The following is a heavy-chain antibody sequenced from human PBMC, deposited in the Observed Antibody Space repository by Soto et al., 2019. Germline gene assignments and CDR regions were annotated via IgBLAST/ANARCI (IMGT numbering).Heavy chain of an antibody. Sequence: QVQLVESGGGVVQPGTSLRLSCATSGFTFSNYAIHWVRQAPGKGLEWVAVISYDGSKKFFADSVKGRFTIFRGYSKNTVYLQMNSLRVEDAAVYFCARGTEVTSNNYFKMDVWGQGTTVTVSS. D-gene: IGHD1-1*01. J-gene: IGHJ6*02. V-gene: IGHV3-30-3*01. CDR3: ARGTEVTSNNYFKMDV. CDR1: GFTFSNYA. CDR2: ISYDGSKK.